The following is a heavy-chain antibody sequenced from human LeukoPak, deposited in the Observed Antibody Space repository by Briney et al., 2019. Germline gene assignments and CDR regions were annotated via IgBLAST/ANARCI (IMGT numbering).Heavy chain of an antibody. V-gene: IGHV3-7*01. D-gene: IGHD5-24*01. J-gene: IGHJ6*03. CDR2: IKQDGSEK. CDR1: GFTFSSYW. CDR3: ARAGEMATQRSKPYYYYYMDV. Sequence: GGSLRLSCAASGFTFSSYWMSWVRQAPGKGLEWVANIKQDGSEKYYVDSVKGRFTISRDNAKNSLYLQMNSLRAEDTAVYYCARAGEMATQRSKPYYYYYMDVWGKGTTVTVSS.